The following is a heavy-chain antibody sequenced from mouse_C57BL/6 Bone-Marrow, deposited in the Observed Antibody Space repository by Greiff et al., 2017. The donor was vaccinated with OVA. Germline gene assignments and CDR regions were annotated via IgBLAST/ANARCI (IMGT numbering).Heavy chain of an antibody. J-gene: IGHJ4*01. CDR2: IYPGNSDT. CDR3: TRGGDGYGDYYAMDY. Sequence: EVQLQQSGTVLARPGASVKMSCKTSGYTFTSYWMHWVKQRPGQGLEWIGAIYPGNSDTSYNQKFKGKAKLTAVTSASTAYMELSSLTNEDSAVYYWTRGGDGYGDYYAMDYWGQGTSVTVSS. V-gene: IGHV1-5*01. D-gene: IGHD2-2*01. CDR1: GYTFTSYW.